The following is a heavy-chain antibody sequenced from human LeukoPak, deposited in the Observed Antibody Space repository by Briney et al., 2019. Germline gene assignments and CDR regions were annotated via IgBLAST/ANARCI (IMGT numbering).Heavy chain of an antibody. CDR1: GGSFSGCY. V-gene: IGHV4-34*01. CDR2: INHSGST. Sequence: PSETLSLTCAVYGGSFSGCYWSWIRQPPGKGLEWIGEINHSGSTNYNPSLKSRVTISVDTFKNQFSLKLSSVTAADTAVYYCATSRADTEVVGATGSGDYWGQGTLVTVSS. D-gene: IGHD1-26*01. CDR3: ATSRADTEVVGATGSGDY. J-gene: IGHJ4*02.